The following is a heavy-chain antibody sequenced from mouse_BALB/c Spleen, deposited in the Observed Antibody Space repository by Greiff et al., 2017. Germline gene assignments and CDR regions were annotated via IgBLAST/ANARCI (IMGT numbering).Heavy chain of an antibody. CDR2: INSNGGST. D-gene: IGHD1-1*01. CDR3: ARDLLRYAMDY. J-gene: IGHJ4*01. CDR1: GFTFSSYG. V-gene: IGHV5-6-3*01. Sequence: EVQLVESGGGLVQPGGSLKLSCAASGFTFSSYGMSWVRQTPDKRLELVATINSNGGSTYYPDSVKGRFTISRDNAKNTLYLQMSSLKSEDTAMYYCARDLLRYAMDYWGQGTSVTVSS.